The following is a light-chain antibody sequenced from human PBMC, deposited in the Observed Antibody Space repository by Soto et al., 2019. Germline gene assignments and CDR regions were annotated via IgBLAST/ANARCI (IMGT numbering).Light chain of an antibody. V-gene: IGLV2-14*03. CDR3: SAYTSAATL. J-gene: IGLJ2*01. CDR1: KSDIGVYDF. Sequence: QSALTQPPSASGSPGQSVTISCTGTKSDIGVYDFVSWYQQHPTMVPKLIIYNVYRRPSGVSGRFSASKAGNTASLTISGLQADDEANYYCSAYTSAATLFGGGTKLTVL. CDR2: NVY.